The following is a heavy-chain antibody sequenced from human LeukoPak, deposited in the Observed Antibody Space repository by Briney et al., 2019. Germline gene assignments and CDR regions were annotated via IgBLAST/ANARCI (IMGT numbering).Heavy chain of an antibody. CDR3: ARDRDIVPTIVPFDY. Sequence: GGSLRLSCAASGFTFRNYSMNWVRQAPGKGLERVSSITNSGSFIYYADSVKGRFTISRDNAKNSLYLQMNSLRAEDTAVYYCARDRDIVPTIVPFDYWGQGTLVTVSS. CDR1: GFTFRNYS. J-gene: IGHJ4*02. V-gene: IGHV3-21*01. D-gene: IGHD5-12*01. CDR2: ITNSGSFI.